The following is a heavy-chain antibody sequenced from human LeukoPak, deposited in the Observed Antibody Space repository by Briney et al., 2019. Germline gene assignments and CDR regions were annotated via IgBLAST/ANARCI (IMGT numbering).Heavy chain of an antibody. CDR3: ARAPYCIGGSCRFDY. D-gene: IGHD2-15*01. J-gene: IGHJ4*02. CDR2: IKQDGSEK. V-gene: IGHV3-7*03. Sequence: GGSLRLSCAVSGFTSSSYWMSWVRQAPGKGLEWVTNIKQDGSEKYYVDSVKGRFTISRDNAKNSLYLQMNSLRAEDTAVYYCARAPYCIGGSCRFDYWGQGTLVTVSS. CDR1: GFTSSSYW.